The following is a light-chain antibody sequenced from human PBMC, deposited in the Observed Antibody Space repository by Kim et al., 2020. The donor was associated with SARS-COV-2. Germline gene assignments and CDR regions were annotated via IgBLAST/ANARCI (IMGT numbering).Light chain of an antibody. CDR2: DAS. CDR3: QKYNSAPWT. Sequence: DIQMTQSPSSLSASVGDRVTITCRASQGISNSLAWYQQKPGKGPKVLIYDASTLQSGVPSRFSGSGSGTDFTLTISSLQPEDVATYYCQKYNSAPWTLGQGTLVDIK. CDR1: QGISNS. J-gene: IGKJ1*01. V-gene: IGKV1-27*01.